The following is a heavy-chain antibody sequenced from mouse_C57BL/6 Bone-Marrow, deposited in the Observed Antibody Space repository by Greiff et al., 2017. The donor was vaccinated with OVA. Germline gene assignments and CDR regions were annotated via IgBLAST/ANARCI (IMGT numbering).Heavy chain of an antibody. D-gene: IGHD2-3*01. CDR3: ARGGYYTFFDY. CDR1: GYSITSGYY. Sequence: EVQLVESGPGLVKPSQSLSLTCSVTGYSITSGYYWNWIRQFPGNKLEWMGYISYDGSNNYNPSLKNRISITRDTSKNQFFLKLNPVTTEDTATYYCARGGYYTFFDYWGQGTTLTVSS. J-gene: IGHJ2*01. CDR2: ISYDGSN. V-gene: IGHV3-6*01.